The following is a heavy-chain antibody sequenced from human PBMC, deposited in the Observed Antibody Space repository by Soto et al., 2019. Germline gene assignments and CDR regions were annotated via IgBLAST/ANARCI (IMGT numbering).Heavy chain of an antibody. J-gene: IGHJ3*02. CDR2: ISFDGSNR. Sequence: QVQLVESGGGVVQPGTSLRLSCAASGFTFSRYGMHWVRQAPGKGLEWVAVISFDGSNRYYADSMKGRFTIPRDNSKNTLNLQMNSLRAEDTALYYCAKDAQDAWVATIRGDAFDMWGRGTMVTVSS. CDR3: AKDAQDAWVATIRGDAFDM. V-gene: IGHV3-30*18. CDR1: GFTFSRYG. D-gene: IGHD5-12*01.